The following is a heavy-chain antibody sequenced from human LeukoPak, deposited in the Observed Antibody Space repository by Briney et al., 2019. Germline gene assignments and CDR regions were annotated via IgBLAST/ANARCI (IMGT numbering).Heavy chain of an antibody. CDR2: ISGSGTST. CDR1: GFTVSSNY. CDR3: AKDPEQLIGYCSGGTCSLRY. Sequence: PGGSLRLSCAASGFTVSSNYMSWVRQAPGKGLEWVSTISGSGTSTYFADSVKGRFTISRDNSKNTLYLQMNSLRAEDTAVYYCAKDPEQLIGYCSGGTCSLRYWGQGTLVTVSS. J-gene: IGHJ4*02. V-gene: IGHV3-23*01. D-gene: IGHD2-15*01.